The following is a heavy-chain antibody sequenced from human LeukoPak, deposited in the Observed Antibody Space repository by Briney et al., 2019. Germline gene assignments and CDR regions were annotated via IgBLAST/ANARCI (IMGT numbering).Heavy chain of an antibody. D-gene: IGHD3-10*01. CDR1: GFTFSSYG. CDR3: AKLGPTMVREGEGFDY. V-gene: IGHV3-30*02. J-gene: IGHJ4*02. Sequence: GGSLRLSCAASGFTFSSYGMHRVRQAPGKGLEWVAFIRYDGSNKYYADSVKGRFTISRDNSKNTLYLQMNSLRAEDTAVYYCAKLGPTMVREGEGFDYWGQGTLVTVSS. CDR2: IRYDGSNK.